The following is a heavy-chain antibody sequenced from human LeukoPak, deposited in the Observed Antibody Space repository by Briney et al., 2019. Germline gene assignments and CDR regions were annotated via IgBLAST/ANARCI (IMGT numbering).Heavy chain of an antibody. J-gene: IGHJ6*03. Sequence: PSETLSLTCTVSGGSISSSGYYWGWIRQPPGKGLEWIGSIYYSGNTSYNPSLKSRVTISVDTSKNQFSLKLSSVTAADTAVYYCARHRYSSSFYYYYMDVWGKGTTVTVSS. CDR1: GGSISSSGYY. CDR2: IYYSGNT. CDR3: ARHRYSSSFYYYYMDV. D-gene: IGHD6-6*01. V-gene: IGHV4-39*01.